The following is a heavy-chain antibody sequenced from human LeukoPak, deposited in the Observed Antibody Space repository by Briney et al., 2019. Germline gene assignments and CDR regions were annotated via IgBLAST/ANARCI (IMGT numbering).Heavy chain of an antibody. Sequence: GGSLTLSCAVSGFTFSTKSMNWVRQAPGKGLEWVSYITADSGTTYYADSVKGRLTISRDNAKNSLYLQMNSLRDEDTAVYYCASRDYFDYWGQGTLVTVSS. CDR3: ASRDYFDY. CDR1: GFTFSTKS. J-gene: IGHJ4*02. CDR2: ITADSGTT. V-gene: IGHV3-48*02.